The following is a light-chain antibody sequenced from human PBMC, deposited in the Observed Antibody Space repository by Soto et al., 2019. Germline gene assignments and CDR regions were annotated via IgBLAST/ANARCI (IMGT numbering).Light chain of an antibody. J-gene: IGKJ2*01. CDR3: QQRSNWPYT. V-gene: IGKV3-11*01. CDR1: QSVSSY. CDR2: DAS. Sequence: EIVLTQSPATLSLSPGERATLSCRASQSVSSYLAWYQQKPGQAPRLLIYDASNRATGIPARFSGSGSGTDLTLTISSLEAEDFAVYYCQQRSNWPYTFGQGTTLQIQ.